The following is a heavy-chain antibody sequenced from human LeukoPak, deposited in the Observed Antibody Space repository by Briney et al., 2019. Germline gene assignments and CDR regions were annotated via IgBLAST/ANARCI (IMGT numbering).Heavy chain of an antibody. CDR3: AREGQTAAAGTDYYFDY. D-gene: IGHD6-13*01. CDR1: GGSISRYY. CDR2: IHYTGST. V-gene: IGHV4-59*01. J-gene: IGHJ4*02. Sequence: SETLSLTCMVSGGSISRYYWSWIRQSPGKGLEWIGYIHYTGSTNYNPSLKSRVTISVDTSQNQFFLKMSSVTAADTAVYYCAREGQTAAAGTDYYFDYWGQGTLVTVSS.